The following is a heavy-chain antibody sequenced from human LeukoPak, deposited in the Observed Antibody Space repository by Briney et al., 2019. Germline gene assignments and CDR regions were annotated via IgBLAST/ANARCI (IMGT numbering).Heavy chain of an antibody. V-gene: IGHV3-30*02. Sequence: GGSLRLSCAASGFTFSSYGMHWVRQAPGKGLEWVAFIRYDGSNKYYADSVKGRFTISRDNSKNTLYLQMNSLRAEDTAVYYCASYNYYDSSGQIDYWGQGTLVTVSS. D-gene: IGHD3-22*01. CDR2: IRYDGSNK. J-gene: IGHJ4*02. CDR3: ASYNYYDSSGQIDY. CDR1: GFTFSSYG.